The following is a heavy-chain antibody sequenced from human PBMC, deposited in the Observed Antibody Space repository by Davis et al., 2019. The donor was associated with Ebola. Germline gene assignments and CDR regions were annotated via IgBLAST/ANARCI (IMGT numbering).Heavy chain of an antibody. CDR1: GLTFSDSY. CDR3: ATHQTSAAWNYFDH. CDR2: ISHSSSYT. V-gene: IGHV3-11*06. Sequence: PGGSLRLSCAASGLTFSDSYMGWLRQRPGKGLEWLSYISHSSSYTTYADSVKGRFTISRDNAKNSVYLQLNSLRVDDTAVYYCATHQTSAAWNYFDHWGQGTLVTVSS. J-gene: IGHJ4*02. D-gene: IGHD2-2*01.